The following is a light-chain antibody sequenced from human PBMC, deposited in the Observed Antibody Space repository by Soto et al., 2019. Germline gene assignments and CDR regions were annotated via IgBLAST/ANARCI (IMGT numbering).Light chain of an antibody. J-gene: IGKJ1*01. CDR1: QSISYW. Sequence: DSQLTQSPSTLSASVGDRVTITCRASQSISYWLAWYQQKPGKAPKVLTYDASYLESGVPSRFSGSGSGTEFTLTISSLQPDDFATYYCQQYNSWTFGQGTKVEIK. CDR2: DAS. CDR3: QQYNSWT. V-gene: IGKV1-5*01.